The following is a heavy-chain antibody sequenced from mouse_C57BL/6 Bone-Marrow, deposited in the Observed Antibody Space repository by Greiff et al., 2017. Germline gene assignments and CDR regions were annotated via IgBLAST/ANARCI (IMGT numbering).Heavy chain of an antibody. CDR1: GFSLTSYG. CDR3: ATAYYSNYGFAY. CDR2: IWRGGST. D-gene: IGHD2-5*01. V-gene: IGHV2-5*01. Sequence: VQLQQSGPGLVQPSQSLSITCTVSGFSLTSYGVHWVRQSPGKGLEWLGVIWRGGSTDYNAAFMSRLSITKDNSKSQVFFKMNSLQANDTAIYYYATAYYSNYGFAYWGQGTLVTVSA. J-gene: IGHJ3*01.